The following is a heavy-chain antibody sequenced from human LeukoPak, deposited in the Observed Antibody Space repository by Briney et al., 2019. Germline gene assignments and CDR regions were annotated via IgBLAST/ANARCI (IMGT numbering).Heavy chain of an antibody. CDR1: GFTLNSYI. Sequence: PGRSLRLSCEASGFTLNSYIMHWVRQAPGKGLEWVALISFDGRDKQYADSVKGRFTISKDNSKNTLYLQMNSLKTEDTAVYYCTTDETDGYNLGRDYWGQGTLVTVSS. CDR3: TTDETDGYNLGRDY. CDR2: ISFDGRDK. J-gene: IGHJ4*02. V-gene: IGHV3-30*04. D-gene: IGHD5-24*01.